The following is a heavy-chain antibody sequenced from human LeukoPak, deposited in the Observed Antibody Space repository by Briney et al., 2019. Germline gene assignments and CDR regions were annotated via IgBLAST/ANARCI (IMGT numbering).Heavy chain of an antibody. Sequence: PGGSLRLSCAASGFIFSDYYMDWVRQAPGKGLEWVGRSRNKVNGYTTEYAASVKDRFTILRDDSRNSVYLQMNSLKSEDSAIYYCSGGYCSTITCPDFYGMDVWGQGTTVSVS. D-gene: IGHD2-2*01. CDR3: SGGYCSTITCPDFYGMDV. CDR1: GFIFSDYY. J-gene: IGHJ6*02. V-gene: IGHV3-72*01. CDR2: SRNKVNGYTT.